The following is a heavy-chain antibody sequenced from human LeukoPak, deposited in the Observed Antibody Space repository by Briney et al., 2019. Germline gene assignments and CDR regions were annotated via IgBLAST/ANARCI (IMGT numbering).Heavy chain of an antibody. CDR1: GFMFSGYW. J-gene: IGHJ6*03. D-gene: IGHD3-3*01. CDR2: IDNDVNGI. CDR3: ATGGGWEPSSGVVTHIDV. V-gene: IGHV3-74*01. Sequence: GGSLRLSCAASGFMFSGYWMHWVRQGPEKGLELVSRIDNDVNGIIYADSVKGRFTTSRDNAKNTLYLQMSSLRVEDTAVYYCATGGGWEPSSGVVTHIDVWGKGTTVTVSS.